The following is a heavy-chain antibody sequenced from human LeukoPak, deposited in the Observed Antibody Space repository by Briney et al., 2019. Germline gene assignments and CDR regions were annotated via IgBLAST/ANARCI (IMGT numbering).Heavy chain of an antibody. V-gene: IGHV4-59*01. CDR1: GGSISSYY. CDR2: IYYSGST. D-gene: IGHD6-13*01. J-gene: IGHJ4*02. CDR3: ARESSSSWYDY. Sequence: QTSETLSLTCTVSGGSISSYYWSWIRQPPGKGLEWIGYIYYSGSTNYNPSLKSRVTISVDTSKNQFSLKLSSVTVADTAVYYCARESSSSWYDYWGQGTLVTVSS.